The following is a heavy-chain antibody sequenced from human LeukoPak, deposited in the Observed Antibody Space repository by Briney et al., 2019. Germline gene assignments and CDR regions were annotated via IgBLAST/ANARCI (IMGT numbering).Heavy chain of an antibody. J-gene: IGHJ6*02. CDR2: VYHSGSA. Sequence: SETLSLTCTVSGGSVGSGGYSWSWIRQPPGKGLEWIGYVYHSGSAYYNPSLKSRVTISVDKSKNQFSLKLNSVTAADTAIYYRAKVYGEYIMDGWGQGTTVTVSS. V-gene: IGHV4-30-2*01. CDR1: GGSVGSGGYS. CDR3: AKVYGEYIMDG. D-gene: IGHD4-17*01.